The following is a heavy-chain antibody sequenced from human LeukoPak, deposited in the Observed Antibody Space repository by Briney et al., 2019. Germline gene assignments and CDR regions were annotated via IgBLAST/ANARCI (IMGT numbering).Heavy chain of an antibody. J-gene: IGHJ6*04. Sequence: GGTLGLSCAASGFTFSSFGMRWVRQAPGKGLEWVSAISGSGGSTFYADSVKGRFTISRDNSKNTLYLQMNSLRAEDTAVYYCAELGITMIGGVWGKGTTVTISS. V-gene: IGHV3-23*01. CDR1: GFTFSSFG. CDR3: AELGITMIGGV. CDR2: ISGSGGST. D-gene: IGHD3-10*02.